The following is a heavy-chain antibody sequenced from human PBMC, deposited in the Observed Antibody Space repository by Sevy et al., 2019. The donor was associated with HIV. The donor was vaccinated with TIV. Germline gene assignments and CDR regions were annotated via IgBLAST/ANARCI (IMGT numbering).Heavy chain of an antibody. V-gene: IGHV1-69*13. CDR1: GGTISNYG. CDR2: ITPFFGTI. CDR3: ARGNAVTGRGDYFDF. Sequence: ASVKVSCKACGGTISNYGFSWVRQAPGQGLEWVGGITPFFGTINYAQKFQDRVTITADESAGTVYLELSRLRSEDTAVYYCARGNAVTGRGDYFDFWGRGTLVTVSS. D-gene: IGHD2-21*02. J-gene: IGHJ4*02.